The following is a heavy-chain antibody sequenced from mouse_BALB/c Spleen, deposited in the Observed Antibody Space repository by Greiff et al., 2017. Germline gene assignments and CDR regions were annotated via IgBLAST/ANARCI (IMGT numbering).Heavy chain of an antibody. CDR2: ISSGGST. Sequence: DVMLVESGGGLVKPGGSLKLSCAASGFTFSSYAMSWVRQTPEKRLEWVASISSGGSTYYPDSVKGRFTISRDNARNILYLQMSSLRSEDTAMYYCARPRDYGYAMDYWGQGTSVTVSS. V-gene: IGHV5-6-5*01. CDR1: GFTFSSYA. D-gene: IGHD2-4*01. J-gene: IGHJ4*01. CDR3: ARPRDYGYAMDY.